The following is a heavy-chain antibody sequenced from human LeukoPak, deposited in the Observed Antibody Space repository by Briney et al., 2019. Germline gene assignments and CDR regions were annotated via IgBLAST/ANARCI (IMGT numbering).Heavy chain of an antibody. CDR2: IYYSGST. CDR1: GGXISSSSYY. D-gene: IGHD2-2*01. Sequence: SETLSLTCTVSGGXISSSSYYWGWIRQPPGKGLEWIGSIYYSGSTYYDPSLKSRVTISVDTSKNQFSLKLSSVTAADTAVYYCARHFVDIVVVPAASFNWFDPWGQGTLVTVSS. CDR3: ARHFVDIVVVPAASFNWFDP. V-gene: IGHV4-39*01. J-gene: IGHJ5*02.